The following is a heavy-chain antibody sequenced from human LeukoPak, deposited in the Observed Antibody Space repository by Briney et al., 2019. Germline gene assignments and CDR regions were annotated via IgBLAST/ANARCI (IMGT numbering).Heavy chain of an antibody. CDR2: VYTSGST. Sequence: PSQTLSLTCTVSGGSISSGNYYWSWIRQPAGKGLEWIGRVYTSGSTNYNPSLKSRVTISIDASKNQFSLKLSSVTAADTAVYCCARDGGRGAAAVWGQGTLVTVSS. CDR1: GGSISSGNYY. CDR3: ARDGGRGAAAV. D-gene: IGHD6-13*01. J-gene: IGHJ4*02. V-gene: IGHV4-61*02.